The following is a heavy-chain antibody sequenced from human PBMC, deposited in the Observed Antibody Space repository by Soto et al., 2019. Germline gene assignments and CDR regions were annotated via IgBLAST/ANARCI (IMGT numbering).Heavy chain of an antibody. J-gene: IGHJ6*02. CDR1: GYSFTSYW. V-gene: IGHV5-51*01. CDR2: IYPGDSDT. D-gene: IGHD6-19*01. CDR3: ARRGQWLGHYYYYGMDV. Sequence: GESLKISCKGSGYSFTSYWIGWVRQMPGKGLEWMGIIYPGDSDTRYSPSFQGQVTISADKSISTAYLQWSSLKASDTAMYYCARRGQWLGHYYYYGMDVWGQGTTVTVSS.